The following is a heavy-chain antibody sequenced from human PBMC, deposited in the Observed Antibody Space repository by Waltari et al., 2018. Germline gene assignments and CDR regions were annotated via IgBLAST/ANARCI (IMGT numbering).Heavy chain of an antibody. CDR3: ARDLIAVAGTNYFDY. CDR1: GYSICTGYY. CDR2: IYNSGST. J-gene: IGHJ4*02. Sequence: QVQLQESGPGLVKPSETLSPTCAVSGYSICTGYYSGWSRRPPGKGLEWIGSIYNSGSTYYNPSLKSRVTISVDTSKDQFSLKLSSVTAADTAVYYCARDLIAVAGTNYFDYWGQGTLVTVSS. D-gene: IGHD6-19*01. V-gene: IGHV4-38-2*01.